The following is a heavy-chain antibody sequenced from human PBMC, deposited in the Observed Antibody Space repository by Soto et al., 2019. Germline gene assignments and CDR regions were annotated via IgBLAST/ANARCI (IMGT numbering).Heavy chain of an antibody. V-gene: IGHV1-69*02. Sequence: QVQLVQSGAEVKRPGSSVKVSCKASGETFNFYSINWVRQAPGVGLEWVGRVNPILSMSNYAQRCQGRVTTPADKSTSTAYMELRSLRSEDTVIYYCATSYGSGYRAFDYWGQGALVTVSS. D-gene: IGHD3-10*01. J-gene: IGHJ4*02. CDR2: VNPILSMS. CDR3: ATSYGSGYRAFDY. CDR1: GETFNFYS.